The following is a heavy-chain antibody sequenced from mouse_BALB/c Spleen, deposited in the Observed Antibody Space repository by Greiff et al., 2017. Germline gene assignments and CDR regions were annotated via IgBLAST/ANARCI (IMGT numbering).Heavy chain of an antibody. J-gene: IGHJ3*01. D-gene: IGHD1-1*01. Sequence: EVQGVESGGGLVQPGGSLKLSCAASGFTFSSYGMSWVRQTPDKRLELVATINSNGGSTYYPDSVKGRFTISRDNARNILYLQMSSLRSEDTAMYYCARDGSSPFAYWGQGTLVTVSA. CDR1: GFTFSSYG. CDR3: ARDGSSPFAY. V-gene: IGHV5-6-3*01. CDR2: INSNGGST.